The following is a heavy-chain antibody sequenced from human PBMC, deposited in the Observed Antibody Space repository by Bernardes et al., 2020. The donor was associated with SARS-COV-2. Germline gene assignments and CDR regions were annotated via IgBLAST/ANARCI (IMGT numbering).Heavy chain of an antibody. J-gene: IGHJ5*02. CDR1: GYTLTELS. CDR2: FDPEDGET. Sequence: AAVKVSCKVSGYTLTELSMHWVRQAPGKGLEWMGGFDPEDGETIYAQKFQGRVTMTEDTSTDTAYMDLSSLTSEDTAVYYCATWRSLWFRDLPPTTPGGAILFDPWGQGTLVTVSS. D-gene: IGHD3-10*01. V-gene: IGHV1-24*01. CDR3: ATWRSLWFRDLPPTTPGGAILFDP.